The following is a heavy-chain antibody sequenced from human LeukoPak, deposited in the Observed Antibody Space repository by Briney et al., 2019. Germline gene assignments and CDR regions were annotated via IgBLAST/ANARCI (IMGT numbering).Heavy chain of an antibody. CDR3: ARDTAKLGYYYDSSGARGY. Sequence: PGGSLRLSCVVSGFNSHEYGMHWVRQAPGKGLEWVSGIIWSTGRTGYGDSVKGRFTISRDNAKNSLYLQMNSLRAEDTAVYYCARDTAKLGYYYDSSGARGYWGQGTLVTVSS. V-gene: IGHV3-9*02. CDR2: IIWSTGRT. J-gene: IGHJ4*02. D-gene: IGHD3-22*01. CDR1: GFNSHEYG.